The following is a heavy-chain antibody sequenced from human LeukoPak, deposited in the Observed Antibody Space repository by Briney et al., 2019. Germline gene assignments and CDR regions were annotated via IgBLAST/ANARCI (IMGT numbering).Heavy chain of an antibody. CDR1: GGSISSYY. D-gene: IGHD5-24*01. J-gene: IGHJ6*03. CDR3: ARDSHVEMATSYYYYYMDV. Sequence: SETLSLTCTVSGGSISSYYWSWIRQPPGKGLEWIGYIYYSGSTNYNPSLKSRVTISVDTSKNQFSLKLSSVTAADTAVYYCARDSHVEMATSYYYYYMDVWGKGTTVTVSS. V-gene: IGHV4-59*01. CDR2: IYYSGST.